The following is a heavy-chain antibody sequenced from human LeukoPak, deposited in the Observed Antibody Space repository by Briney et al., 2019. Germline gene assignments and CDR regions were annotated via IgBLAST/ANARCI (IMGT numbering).Heavy chain of an antibody. Sequence: SVKVSCKASGGTFSSYAISWVRQAPGQGLEWMGRIIPIFGIANYAQKFQGRVTITADRSTSTAYMELSSLRSEDTAVYYCARDRYCGGDCYCNFDYWGQGTLVTVSS. CDR2: IIPIFGIA. V-gene: IGHV1-69*04. CDR1: GGTFSSYA. D-gene: IGHD2-21*02. CDR3: ARDRYCGGDCYCNFDY. J-gene: IGHJ4*02.